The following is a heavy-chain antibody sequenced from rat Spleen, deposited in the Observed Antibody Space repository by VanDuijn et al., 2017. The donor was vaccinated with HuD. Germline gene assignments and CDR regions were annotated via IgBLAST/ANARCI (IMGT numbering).Heavy chain of an antibody. J-gene: IGHJ2*01. D-gene: IGHD1-9*01. CDR1: GFTFNNYG. CDR2: LSYDGFTT. Sequence: EVQLVESGGGLVQPGRSLKLSCAASGFTFNNYGMAWVRQVPTKGLEWVATLSYDGFTTYYRDSVKGRFTISRDNAKSTLSLQMDSLRSEDTATYYCARRHYGYTDYFDYWGQGVMVTVSS. V-gene: IGHV5-29*01. CDR3: ARRHYGYTDYFDY.